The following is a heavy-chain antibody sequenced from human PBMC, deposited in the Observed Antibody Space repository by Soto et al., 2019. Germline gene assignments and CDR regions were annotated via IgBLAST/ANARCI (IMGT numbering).Heavy chain of an antibody. CDR2: ISGSGGST. D-gene: IGHD2-2*01. J-gene: IGHJ4*02. V-gene: IGHV3-23*01. CDR3: AGEPRRPAAMRGILLY. CDR1: GFTFSSYA. Sequence: EVQLLESGGGLVQPGGSLRLSCAASGFTFSSYAMSWVRQAPGKGLEWVSAISGSGGSTYYADSVKGRFTISRDNSKNTLYLQMNSLRAEDTAVYYCAGEPRRPAAMRGILLYWGQGTLVTVSS.